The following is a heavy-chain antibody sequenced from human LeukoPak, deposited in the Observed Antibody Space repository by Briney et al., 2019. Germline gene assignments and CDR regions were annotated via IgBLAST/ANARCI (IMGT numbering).Heavy chain of an antibody. D-gene: IGHD5-18*01. CDR3: AKVSDTAMPRSGFDP. CDR1: GFTFSSYA. Sequence: GGSLRPSCAASGFTFSSYAMSWVRPAPGKGLGWGPAISGSGGSTYYADSVKGRFTISRDNSKNTLYLQMNSLRAEDTAVYYCAKVSDTAMPRSGFDPWGQGTLVTVSS. CDR2: ISGSGGST. V-gene: IGHV3-23*01. J-gene: IGHJ5*02.